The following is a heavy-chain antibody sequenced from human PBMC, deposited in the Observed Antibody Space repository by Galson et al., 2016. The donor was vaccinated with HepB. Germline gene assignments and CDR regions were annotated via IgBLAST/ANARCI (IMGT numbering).Heavy chain of an antibody. V-gene: IGHV3-30*04. J-gene: IGHJ4*02. CDR2: TSYDGILK. CDR1: GFTFSRFP. CDR3: ATVYTTMSRGGLD. D-gene: IGHD5-18*01. Sequence: SLRLSCAASGFTFSRFPMHWVRQAPGKGLEWVATTSYDGILKYYGDSVKGRFSISKDNSKDTLYLQMNSLRPDGTAVYYCATVYTTMSRGGLDWGQGTLVTVSS.